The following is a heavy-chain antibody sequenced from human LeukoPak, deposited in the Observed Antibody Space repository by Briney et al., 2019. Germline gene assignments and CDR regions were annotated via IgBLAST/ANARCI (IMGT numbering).Heavy chain of an antibody. CDR1: GFTFSSYE. J-gene: IGHJ4*02. V-gene: IGHV3-48*03. CDR2: ISSSGSTI. Sequence: GGSLRLSCGASGFTFSSYEMNWVRQAPGKGLEWVSYISSSGSTIYYADSVKGRFTISRDNAKNSLYLQMNSLRAEDTAVYYCAREEYGDYVFFYYWGQGTLVTVSS. CDR3: AREEYGDYVFFYY. D-gene: IGHD4-17*01.